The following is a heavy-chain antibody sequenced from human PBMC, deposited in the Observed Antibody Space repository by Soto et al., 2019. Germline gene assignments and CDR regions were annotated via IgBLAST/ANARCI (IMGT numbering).Heavy chain of an antibody. V-gene: IGHV4-59*01. D-gene: IGHD6-19*01. Sequence: QVQLQESGPGLVKPSETLSLTCTVSGGSISSYYWSWIRQPPGKGLEWIGYIYYSGSTNYNPSLKSRVTISVDTSKNQFSLTLSSVTAADTAVYYCARMSRSSGGPDYWGQGTLVTVSS. J-gene: IGHJ4*02. CDR3: ARMSRSSGGPDY. CDR2: IYYSGST. CDR1: GGSISSYY.